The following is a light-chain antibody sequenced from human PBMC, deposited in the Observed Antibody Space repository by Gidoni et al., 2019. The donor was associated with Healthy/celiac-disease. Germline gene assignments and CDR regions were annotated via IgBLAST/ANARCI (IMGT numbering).Light chain of an antibody. V-gene: IGLV1-40*01. CDR3: QSYDSSLSGSGV. Sequence: QSVLTQPPSVSRAPGQRVTISCTGSSPNIGAGYDVHWYQQLPGTAPKLLIYGNSNRPSGVPDRFSGSKSGTSASLAITGLQAEDEADYYCQSYDSSLSGSGVFGGGTKLTVL. J-gene: IGLJ2*01. CDR2: GNS. CDR1: SPNIGAGYD.